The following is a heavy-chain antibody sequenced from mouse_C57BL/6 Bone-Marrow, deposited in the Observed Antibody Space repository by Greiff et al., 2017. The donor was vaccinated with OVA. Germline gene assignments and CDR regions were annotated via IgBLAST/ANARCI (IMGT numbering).Heavy chain of an antibody. Sequence: DVKLVESGAELVKPGASVKLSCTASGFNIKDYYMHWVKQRTEQGLEWIGRIDPEDGETKYAPKFQGKATITADTSSNTAYLQLSSLTSEDTAVYYCARGWGFSAWFAYWGQGTLVTVSA. D-gene: IGHD3-3*01. CDR1: GFNIKDYY. CDR3: ARGWGFSAWFAY. CDR2: IDPEDGET. J-gene: IGHJ3*01. V-gene: IGHV14-2*01.